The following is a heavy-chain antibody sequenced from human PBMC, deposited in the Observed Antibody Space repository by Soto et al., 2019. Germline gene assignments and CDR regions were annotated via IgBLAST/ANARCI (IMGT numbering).Heavy chain of an antibody. CDR1: GGSISSGDYY. CDR3: ATYGSGSYKPTTFDY. V-gene: IGHV4-31*03. Sequence: QVQLQESGPGLVKPSQTLSLTCTVSGGSISSGDYYWSWIRQHPWKGLEWIGYIYYSGSTYYNPSLKSRVTISVDTSKKQFSLKLTSVTAADTAVYYCATYGSGSYKPTTFDYWGQGTLVTVSS. D-gene: IGHD3-10*01. CDR2: IYYSGST. J-gene: IGHJ4*02.